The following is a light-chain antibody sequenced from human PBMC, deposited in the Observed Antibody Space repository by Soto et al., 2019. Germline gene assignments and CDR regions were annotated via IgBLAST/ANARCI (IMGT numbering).Light chain of an antibody. V-gene: IGLV2-14*01. J-gene: IGLJ1*01. CDR1: STDVGAYNY. CDR2: GVT. Sequence: QSSLTQPGSVSGSPGQSVTISCTGTSTDVGAYNYVSWYQQYPGKAPKLMIYGVTNRPSVVSNRFSRSQTANTHSWTFSGLQAEDEADYYCFSHSGGCSHVFGTGIKVTAL. CDR3: FSHSGGCSHV.